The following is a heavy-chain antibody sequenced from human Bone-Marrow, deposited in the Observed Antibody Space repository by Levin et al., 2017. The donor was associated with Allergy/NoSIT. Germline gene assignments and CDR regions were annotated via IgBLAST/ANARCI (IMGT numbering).Heavy chain of an antibody. D-gene: IGHD1-1*01. CDR1: GFTSSTYV. CDR3: TTLNSNWNYFAF. Sequence: GESLKISCAASGFTSSTYVLTWVRQAPGKGLEWVSVFSSSDDSTFYTDSVKGRFTLSRDSSKNTLDLQMNSLRAEDPARDYCTTLNSNWNYFAFWGQGTLVTVSS. V-gene: IGHV3-23*01. CDR2: FSSSDDST. J-gene: IGHJ4*02.